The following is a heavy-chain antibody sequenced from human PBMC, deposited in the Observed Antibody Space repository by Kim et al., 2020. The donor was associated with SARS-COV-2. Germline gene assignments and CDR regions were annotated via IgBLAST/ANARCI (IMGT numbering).Heavy chain of an antibody. CDR3: ARRYCSSTSCVMDV. CDR2: ISTSGSTI. CDR1: GFTFSSYE. Sequence: GGSLRLSCAASGFTFSSYEMNWVRQAPGKGLEWVSYISTSGSTIYYADSVKGRFTISRDNAKNSLYLQMNSLRAEDMAVYYCARRYCSSTSCVMDVWGKGTTVTVSS. V-gene: IGHV3-48*03. J-gene: IGHJ6*03. D-gene: IGHD2-2*01.